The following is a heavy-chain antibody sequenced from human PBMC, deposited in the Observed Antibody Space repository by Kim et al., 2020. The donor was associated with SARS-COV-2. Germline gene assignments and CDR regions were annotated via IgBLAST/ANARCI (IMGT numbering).Heavy chain of an antibody. V-gene: IGHV5-51*01. CDR2: IYPGESDT. Sequence: GESLKISCKGSGYSFTSCWIGWVRQMPGKGLEWRVIIYPGESDTRYSPFFQGQVTISADKSNSTAYLQWSSLKASDTAMYYCSTHPFDFGSGSLIFDIWGQGTMVTVSS. CDR1: GYSFTSCW. CDR3: STHPFDFGSGSLIFDI. D-gene: IGHD3-10*01. J-gene: IGHJ3*02.